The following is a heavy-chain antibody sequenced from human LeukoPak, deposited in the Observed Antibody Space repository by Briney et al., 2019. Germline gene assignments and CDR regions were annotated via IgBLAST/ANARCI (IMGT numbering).Heavy chain of an antibody. J-gene: IGHJ4*02. V-gene: IGHV3-23*01. CDR3: TKGTIWLPFDY. D-gene: IGHD5-18*01. CDR1: GFTFSNYA. CDR2: ISGSGGST. Sequence: GGSLRLSCAASGFTFSNYAMSWARQAPGKGLEWVSSISGSGGSTYYADSVKGRFTISRDNSKNTLYLQMNSLRAEDTAVYYCTKGTIWLPFDYWGQGTLVTVSS.